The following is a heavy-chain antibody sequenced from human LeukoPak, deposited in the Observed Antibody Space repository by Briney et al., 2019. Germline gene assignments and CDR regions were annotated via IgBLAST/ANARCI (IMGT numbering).Heavy chain of an antibody. CDR2: INHSGST. D-gene: IGHD6-19*01. V-gene: IGHV4-34*01. CDR3: ARGSYSSGWYAADAFDI. Sequence: SETLSLTCAVYGGSFSGYYWSWIRQPPGKGLEWIGEINHSGSTNYNPSLKSRVTISVDTSKNQFSLKLSSVTAADTAVYYCARGSYSSGWYAADAFDIRGQGTMVTVSS. J-gene: IGHJ3*02. CDR1: GGSFSGYY.